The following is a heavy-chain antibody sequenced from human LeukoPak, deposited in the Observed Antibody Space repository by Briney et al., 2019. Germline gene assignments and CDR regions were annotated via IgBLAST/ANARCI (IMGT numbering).Heavy chain of an antibody. V-gene: IGHV4-34*01. J-gene: IGHJ6*02. CDR1: GGSFSGYY. D-gene: IGHD4-11*01. Sequence: PSETLTLTCAVYGGSFSGYYWSWIRQPPGKGLEWIGEINHSGSTNYNPSLKSRVTISVDTSKNQFSPKLSSVTVADTAVYYCARAPTYSIYFRTYGMDVWGQGTTVTVSS. CDR3: ARAPTYSIYFRTYGMDV. CDR2: INHSGST.